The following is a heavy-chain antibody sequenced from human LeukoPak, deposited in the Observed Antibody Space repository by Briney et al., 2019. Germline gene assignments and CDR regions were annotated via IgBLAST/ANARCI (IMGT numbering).Heavy chain of an antibody. V-gene: IGHV3-30-3*01. Sequence: PGGSLRLSCAASGFTFSSYAMHWVRQAPGKGLEWVAVISYDGSNKYYADSVKGRFTISRDNSKNTLYLQMNSLRAEDTAVYYCARDKLEYSSGCPGDYWGQGTLVTVSS. J-gene: IGHJ4*02. CDR2: ISYDGSNK. D-gene: IGHD6-19*01. CDR1: GFTFSSYA. CDR3: ARDKLEYSSGCPGDY.